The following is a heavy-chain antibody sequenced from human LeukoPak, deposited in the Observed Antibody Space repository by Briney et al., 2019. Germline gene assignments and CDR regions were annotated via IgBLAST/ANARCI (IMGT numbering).Heavy chain of an antibody. CDR2: IYYSGST. D-gene: IGHD3-16*01. V-gene: IGHV4-59*01. J-gene: IGHJ4*02. CDR1: GGSISSYY. Sequence: PSETLSLTCTVSGGSISSYYWSWIRQPPGKGLEWIGYIYYSGSTNYNPSLKSRVTISVDTSKNQFSLKLCSVTAADTAVYYCSGFSPRLYYFDYWGQGTLVTVSS. CDR3: SGFSPRLYYFDY.